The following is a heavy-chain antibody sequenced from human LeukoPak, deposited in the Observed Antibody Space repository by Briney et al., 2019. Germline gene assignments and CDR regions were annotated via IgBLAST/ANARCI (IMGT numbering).Heavy chain of an antibody. CDR3: ARDRGYTRTNTGGYPVFDL. CDR1: VFTFSSYW. Sequence: GGSLRLSCAASVFTFSSYWMSWVRQAPGKGLEWVANIKQDGSEKYYVDSVKGRFSISRDNVKNSLYLQMDNLRAEDTAVYYCARDRGYTRTNTGGYPVFDLWGQGTLVTVSS. CDR2: IKQDGSEK. D-gene: IGHD2-8*02. J-gene: IGHJ4*02. V-gene: IGHV3-7*01.